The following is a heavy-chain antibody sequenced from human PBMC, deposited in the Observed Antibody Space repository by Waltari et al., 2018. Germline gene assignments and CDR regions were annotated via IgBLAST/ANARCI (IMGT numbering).Heavy chain of an antibody. Sequence: QVQLQESGPGLVKPSETLSLTCTVSGGYISSYYWSWIRQPAGKGLEWIGRIYTSGSTNYNPSLKSRVTMSVDTSKNQFSLKLSSVTAADTAVYYCARGLYSSSWPYYYYYMDVWGKGTTVTISS. CDR1: GGYISSYY. CDR2: IYTSGST. CDR3: ARGLYSSSWPYYYYYMDV. J-gene: IGHJ6*03. D-gene: IGHD6-13*01. V-gene: IGHV4-4*07.